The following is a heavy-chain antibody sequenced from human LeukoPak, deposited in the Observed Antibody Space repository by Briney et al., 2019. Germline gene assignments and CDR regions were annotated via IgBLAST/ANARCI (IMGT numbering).Heavy chain of an antibody. D-gene: IGHD3-16*02. CDR2: IIPIFGTA. CDR3: AREEYIWGSYRNLDY. V-gene: IGHV1-69*01. Sequence: RASVKVSCKASGGTFSSYAISWVRQAPGQGLEWMGGIIPIFGTANYAQKFQGRVTITADESTSTAYMELSSLRSEDTAVYYCAREEYIWGSYRNLDYWGQGTLVTVSS. CDR1: GGTFSSYA. J-gene: IGHJ4*02.